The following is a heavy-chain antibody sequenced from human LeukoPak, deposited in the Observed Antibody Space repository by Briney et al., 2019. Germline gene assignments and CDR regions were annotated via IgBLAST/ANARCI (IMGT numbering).Heavy chain of an antibody. V-gene: IGHV1-24*01. CDR1: GYTLAELS. Sequence: ASVKVSCKVSGYTLAELSMHWVRQAPGKGLEWMGGFDPEDGETIYAQKFQGRVTMTEDTSTDTAYMELSSLRSEDTAVYYCATEGATLPHDAFDIWGQGTMVTVSS. CDR3: ATEGATLPHDAFDI. CDR2: FDPEDGET. D-gene: IGHD1-26*01. J-gene: IGHJ3*02.